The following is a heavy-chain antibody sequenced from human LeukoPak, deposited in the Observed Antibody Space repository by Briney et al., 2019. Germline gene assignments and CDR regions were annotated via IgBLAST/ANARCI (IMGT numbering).Heavy chain of an antibody. V-gene: IGHV3-23*01. CDR1: GFTFSSYG. D-gene: IGHD2-15*01. J-gene: IGHJ4*02. CDR3: AKNRGASCYDGSDY. Sequence: GGSLRLFCAASGFTFSSYGMSCVPQAPGKGLEGVSGFCAICGTTYYAVFVRGRFTISRDNPKNTLYLQMNSLRVENTPVYYCAKNRGASCYDGSDYWGQGTLVTVSS. CDR2: FCAICGTT.